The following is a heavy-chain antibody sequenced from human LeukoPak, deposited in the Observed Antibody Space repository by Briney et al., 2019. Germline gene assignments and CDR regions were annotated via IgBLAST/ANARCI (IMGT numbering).Heavy chain of an antibody. CDR2: ISGSGGST. CDR3: AKTPLIWGFAYWYFDL. CDR1: GFTFSSYA. J-gene: IGHJ2*01. D-gene: IGHD3-16*01. Sequence: GGSLRLSCAASGFTFSSYAMSWVRQAPGKGLEWVSAISGSGGSTYYADSVKGRFTISRDNSKNTLYLRMNSLRAEDTAVYYCAKTPLIWGFAYWYFDLWGRGTLVTVSS. V-gene: IGHV3-23*01.